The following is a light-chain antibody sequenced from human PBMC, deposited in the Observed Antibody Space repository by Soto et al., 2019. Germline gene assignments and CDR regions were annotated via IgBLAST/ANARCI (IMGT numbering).Light chain of an antibody. V-gene: IGLV2-14*03. CDR3: SSYTTSYTLT. Sequence: QSVLTQPASVSGSPGQSVTISCTGTSSDVGSYNYAAWYQQHPGKAPKIIIYDVSNRPSGVSNRFSGSKSGNTASLTTSGLQAEDEADYYCSSYTTSYTLTFGGGTKLTVL. CDR2: DVS. CDR1: SSDVGSYNY. J-gene: IGLJ2*01.